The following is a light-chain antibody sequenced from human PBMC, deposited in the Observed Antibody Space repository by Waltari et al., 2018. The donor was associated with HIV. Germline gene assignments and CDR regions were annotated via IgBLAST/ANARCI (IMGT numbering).Light chain of an antibody. V-gene: IGKV1-39*01. CDR1: QAIRTN. CDR2: AAS. Sequence: DIQLTQSPSYVSASVGDSVTITCRTSQAIRTNLNWYQHKPGKAPKLLIYAASSLQSGVPWRFSGGGSGTDFTLTITSLQPEDFTTYYCQHSRTFGQGTKVE. J-gene: IGKJ1*01. CDR3: QHSRT.